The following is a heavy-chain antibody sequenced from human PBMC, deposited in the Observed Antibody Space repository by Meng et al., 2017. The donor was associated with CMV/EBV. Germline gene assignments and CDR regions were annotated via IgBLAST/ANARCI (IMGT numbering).Heavy chain of an antibody. CDR3: ARDGDDFWIGYSTYYYYGMDV. CDR1: GFTFSSYA. Sequence: GESLKISCAASGFTFSSYAMHWVRPAPGKGLEWVAVISYDGSNKYYADSVKGRFTISRDNSKNTLYLQMNSLRAEDTAVYYCARDGDDFWIGYSTYYYYGMDVWGQGTTVTVSS. V-gene: IGHV3-30*04. J-gene: IGHJ6*02. D-gene: IGHD3-3*01. CDR2: ISYDGSNK.